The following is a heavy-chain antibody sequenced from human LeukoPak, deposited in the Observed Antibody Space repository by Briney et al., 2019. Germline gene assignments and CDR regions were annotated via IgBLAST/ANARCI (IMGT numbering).Heavy chain of an antibody. CDR2: IYYSGST. Sequence: SETLSLTCTVSGGSISSSSYYWGWIRQPPGKGLEWIGSIYYSGSTYYNPSLKSRVTISVDTSKNQFSLKLSSVTAADTAVYYCARGDSGSYLVPWGQGTLVTVSS. CDR1: GGSISSSSYY. J-gene: IGHJ4*02. V-gene: IGHV4-39*07. CDR3: ARGDSGSYLVP. D-gene: IGHD1-26*01.